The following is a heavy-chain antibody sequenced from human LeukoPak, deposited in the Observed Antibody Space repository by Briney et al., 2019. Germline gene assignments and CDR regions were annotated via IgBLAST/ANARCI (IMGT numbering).Heavy chain of an antibody. CDR1: GFTFSSYG. J-gene: IGHJ4*02. V-gene: IGHV3-23*01. D-gene: IGHD3-10*01. Sequence: PGGSLRLSCAASGFTFSSYGMSWVRQAPGKGLEWGSVISGSGGSTYYADSVKGRFTISRDNSKNTLYLQMNSLRAEDTAVYYCAKGAMVRGVHSPADYWGQGTLVTVSS. CDR3: AKGAMVRGVHSPADY. CDR2: ISGSGGST.